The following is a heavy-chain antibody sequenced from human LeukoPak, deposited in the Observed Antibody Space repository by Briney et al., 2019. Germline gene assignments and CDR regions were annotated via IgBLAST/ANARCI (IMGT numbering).Heavy chain of an antibody. D-gene: IGHD6-13*01. CDR3: ARVLIAAVGSFDP. CDR2: FDPEDGET. V-gene: IGHV1-24*01. Sequence: ASVKVSCKVSGYTLTELSMHWVRQAPGKGLEWMGGFDPEDGETIYAQKFQGRVTMARDTSTSTVYMELSSLRSEDTAVYYCARVLIAAVGSFDPWGQGTLVTVSS. CDR1: GYTLTELS. J-gene: IGHJ5*02.